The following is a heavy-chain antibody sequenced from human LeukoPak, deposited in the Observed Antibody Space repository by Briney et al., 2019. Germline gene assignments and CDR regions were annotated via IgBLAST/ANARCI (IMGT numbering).Heavy chain of an antibody. D-gene: IGHD3-10*01. V-gene: IGHV3-23*01. CDR3: AKSPYFYNSGRYVDV. CDR1: GFTFSSFA. Sequence: PGGSLRLSCVPSGFTFSSFAMTWVRQAPGKGLEWVSSISGSGGTTYCADSIKGRFTISRDSSKNMLYLQMNRLRAEDTAVYYCAKSPYFYNSGRYVDVWGKGTTVTVSS. CDR2: ISGSGGTT. J-gene: IGHJ6*03.